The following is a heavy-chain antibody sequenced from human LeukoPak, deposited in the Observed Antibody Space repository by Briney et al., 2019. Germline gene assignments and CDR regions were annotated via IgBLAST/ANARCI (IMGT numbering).Heavy chain of an antibody. CDR1: GYTFTGYY. CDR2: INPNSGGT. V-gene: IGHV1-2*02. Sequence: ASVKVSCKASGYTFTGYYMHWVRQAPGQGLEWMGCINPNSGGTNYAQKFQGRVTMTRDTSISTAYMELSRLRSDDTAVYYCARDLFGYTYGETYQHWGQGTLVIVSS. J-gene: IGHJ1*01. D-gene: IGHD5-18*01. CDR3: ARDLFGYTYGETYQH.